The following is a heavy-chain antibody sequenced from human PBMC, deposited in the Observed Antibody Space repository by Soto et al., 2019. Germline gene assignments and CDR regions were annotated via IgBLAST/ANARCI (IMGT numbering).Heavy chain of an antibody. Sequence: SETLSLTCTVSGGSISSSSYYWGWIRQPPGKGLEWIGSIYYSGSTYYNPSLKSRVTISVDTSKNQFSLKLSSVTAADTAVYYCARLGSNYYYGMDVWGQGTTVTVSS. D-gene: IGHD6-13*01. CDR3: ARLGSNYYYGMDV. V-gene: IGHV4-39*01. CDR1: GGSISSSSYY. J-gene: IGHJ6*02. CDR2: IYYSGST.